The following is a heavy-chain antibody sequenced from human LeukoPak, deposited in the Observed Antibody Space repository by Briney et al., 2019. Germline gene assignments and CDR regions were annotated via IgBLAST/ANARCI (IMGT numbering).Heavy chain of an antibody. CDR1: GFTFSSCG. CDR3: AKAGAMVMTLFDY. V-gene: IGHV3-30*18. CDR2: ISYDGSNK. Sequence: GGSLRLSCAASGFTFSSCGMHWVRQAPGKGLEWVAVISYDGSNKYYADSVKGRFTISRDNSKNTLYLQMNSLRAEDTAVYYCAKAGAMVMTLFDYWGQGTLVTVSS. D-gene: IGHD5-18*01. J-gene: IGHJ4*02.